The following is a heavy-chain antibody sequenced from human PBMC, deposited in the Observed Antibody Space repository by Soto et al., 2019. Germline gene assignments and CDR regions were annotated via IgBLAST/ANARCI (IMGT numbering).Heavy chain of an antibody. CDR2: ISAYNGNT. CDR1: GYTFTSYG. CDR3: ARDREAYCGGDCYSNWFDP. J-gene: IGHJ5*02. D-gene: IGHD2-21*02. V-gene: IGHV1-18*04. Sequence: ASVKVSCKASGYTFTSYGISWVRQAPGQGLEWMGWISAYNGNTNYAQKLQGRVTMTTDTSTSTAYMELRSLRSDDTAVYYCARDREAYCGGDCYSNWFDPWGQGXLVTVYS.